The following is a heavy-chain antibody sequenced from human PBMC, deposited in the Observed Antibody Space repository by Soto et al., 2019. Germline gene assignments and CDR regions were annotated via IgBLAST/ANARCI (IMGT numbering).Heavy chain of an antibody. CDR2: TYYRSRWYN. Sequence: PSQTLSRTCVISGDSVSSNSAAWNWIRPSPSRGLEWLGRTYYRSRWYNDYAVSVRSRITVNADTSKNQCSLHLNSVTPEDTAVYYCAGTSSLQWYYMDVWDKGTTVTVSS. CDR3: AGTSSLQWYYMDV. V-gene: IGHV6-1*01. D-gene: IGHD1-7*01. J-gene: IGHJ6*03. CDR1: GDSVSSNSAA.